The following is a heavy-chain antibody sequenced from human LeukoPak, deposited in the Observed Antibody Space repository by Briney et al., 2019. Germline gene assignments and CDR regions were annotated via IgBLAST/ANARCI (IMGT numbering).Heavy chain of an antibody. Sequence: GGSLRLAWSASGFTFSDYWMSWVRQAPGKGLEWVANINQPGVDKYYVDSVKGRFTISRDNAQNSLFLLMDHLRAEDTALYYCVPFPPCIGGVCLAYLHRWGQGSLVTVSS. CDR2: INQPGVDK. D-gene: IGHD2-8*02. V-gene: IGHV3-7*01. CDR3: VPFPPCIGGVCLAYLHR. CDR1: GFTFSDYW. J-gene: IGHJ1*01.